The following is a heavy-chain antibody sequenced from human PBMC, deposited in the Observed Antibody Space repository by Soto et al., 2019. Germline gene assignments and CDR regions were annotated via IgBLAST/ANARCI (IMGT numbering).Heavy chain of an antibody. CDR2: IYYSGRT. V-gene: IGHV4-59*01. D-gene: IGHD3-16*01. CDR3: ARIRGLGEISPYLDY. Sequence: QVQLQESGPGLVKPSETLSLTCSISGGSISDYQWNWIRQPPGKGLEWIGYIYYSGRTNYNPSLKSRLTISLDTSTRQFSLRLRSVTAADTAVYYCARIRGLGEISPYLDYWGQGALVPVSS. CDR1: GGSISDYQ. J-gene: IGHJ4*02.